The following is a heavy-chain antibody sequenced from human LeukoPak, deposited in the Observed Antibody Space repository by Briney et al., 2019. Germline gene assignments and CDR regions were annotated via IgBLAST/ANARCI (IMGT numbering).Heavy chain of an antibody. Sequence: GESLKISYKGSGYSFTSYWIGWVRQMPGKGLEWMGIIYPGDSDTRYSPSFQGQVTISADKSISTAYLQWSSLKASDTAMYYCARRGSHYYDSSGYLNWGQGTLVTVSS. CDR2: IYPGDSDT. CDR3: ARRGSHYYDSSGYLN. J-gene: IGHJ4*02. D-gene: IGHD3-22*01. V-gene: IGHV5-51*01. CDR1: GYSFTSYW.